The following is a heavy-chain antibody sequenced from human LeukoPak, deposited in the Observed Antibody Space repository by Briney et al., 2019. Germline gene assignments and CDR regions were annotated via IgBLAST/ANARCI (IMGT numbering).Heavy chain of an antibody. D-gene: IGHD4-11*01. CDR3: AKDRAVSTVEYFYH. CDR1: GFTFSSYG. CDR2: IRYDGGNK. Sequence: GGSLRLSCAASGFTFSSYGMHWVRQAPGKGLEWVAFIRYDGGNKYHADSVKGRFTISRDNSKNTLYLEMNSLRAEDTAVYYCAKDRAVSTVEYFYHWGQGTLVTVSS. J-gene: IGHJ1*01. V-gene: IGHV3-30*02.